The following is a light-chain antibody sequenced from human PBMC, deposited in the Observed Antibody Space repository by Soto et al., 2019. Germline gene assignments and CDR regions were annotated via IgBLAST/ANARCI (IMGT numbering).Light chain of an antibody. Sequence: DIQMTQSPSSLSSSVGDRVTITCRASQSISSYLNWYQEKPGKAPRLLVYAASSLQSGVPARFSGSGSGTELTLTISSLQSEDSAIYYCQQYNNWPSWTFGQGTKVDIK. V-gene: IGKV1-39*01. J-gene: IGKJ1*01. CDR3: QQYNNWPSWT. CDR1: QSISSY. CDR2: AAS.